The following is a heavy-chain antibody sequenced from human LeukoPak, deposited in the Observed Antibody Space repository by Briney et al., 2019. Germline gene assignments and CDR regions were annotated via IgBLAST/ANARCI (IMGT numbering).Heavy chain of an antibody. CDR1: GFTFSSYA. CDR2: ISGSCGST. CDR3: AGVATILLDY. J-gene: IGHJ4*02. D-gene: IGHD5-12*01. Sequence: GGSLRLSCAASGFTFSSYAMSWVRQAPGKGLELDSAISGSCGSTYYADSVKGRFTISRDNSKNTLYLQMNSLRPEDTAVYYCAGVATILLDYWGQGTLVTVSS. V-gene: IGHV3-23*01.